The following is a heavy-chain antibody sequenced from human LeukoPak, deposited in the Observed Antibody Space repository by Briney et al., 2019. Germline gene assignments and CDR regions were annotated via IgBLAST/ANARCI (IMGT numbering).Heavy chain of an antibody. D-gene: IGHD1-20*01. CDR3: ARHHNPYNWIRRLNAFDI. J-gene: IGHJ3*02. CDR2: IYYSGST. Sequence: KSSETLSLTCTVSGGSISSYYWSWIRQPPGKGLEWIGYIYYSGSTNYNPSLKSRVTISVDTSKNQFSLKLSSVTAADTAVYYCARHHNPYNWIRRLNAFDIWGQGTMVTVSS. CDR1: GGSISSYY. V-gene: IGHV4-59*08.